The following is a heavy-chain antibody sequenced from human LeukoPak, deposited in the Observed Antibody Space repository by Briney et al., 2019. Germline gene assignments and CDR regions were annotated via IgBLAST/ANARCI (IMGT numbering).Heavy chain of an antibody. V-gene: IGHV3-21*01. Sequence: GRSLRLSCAASGFTFSSYSMNWVRQAPGKGLEWVSSISSSSSYIYYADSVKGRFTISRDNAKNSLYLQMNSLRAEDTAVYYCARDRDPSIAAAYYDYWGQGTLVTVSS. CDR1: GFTFSSYS. CDR3: ARDRDPSIAAAYYDY. J-gene: IGHJ4*02. D-gene: IGHD6-13*01. CDR2: ISSSSSYI.